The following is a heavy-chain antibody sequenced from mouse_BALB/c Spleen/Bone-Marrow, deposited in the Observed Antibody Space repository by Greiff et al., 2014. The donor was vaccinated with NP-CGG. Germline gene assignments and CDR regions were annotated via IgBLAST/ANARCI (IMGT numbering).Heavy chain of an antibody. V-gene: IGHV1-4*01. D-gene: IGHD2-14*01. J-gene: IGHJ3*01. CDR1: GYTFTSYT. Sequence: QVQLQQSGAGLARPGASVKMSCKASGYTFTSYTMHWVKQRPGQGLEWIGYINPSSGYTNYNQKFKDKATLTADKSSSTAYMQLSSLTSEDSAVYYCARAAYYRYDEGAWFAYWGQGTLVTVSA. CDR2: INPSSGYT. CDR3: ARAAYYRYDEGAWFAY.